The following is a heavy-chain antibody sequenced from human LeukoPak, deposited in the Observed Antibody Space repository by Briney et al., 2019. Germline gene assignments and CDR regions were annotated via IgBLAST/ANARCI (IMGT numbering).Heavy chain of an antibody. J-gene: IGHJ3*02. CDR3: AEEFRRRRILMIPFDAFEM. Sequence: GGSLRLSCEASGFTLAGYGMHWVRQAPGKGLEWVTFISEDGNRQRYADYVKGRFTISRDDSKNTVYVDMNSLRTGDSAVYYCAEEFRRRRILMIPFDAFEMWGPGTLVTVS. V-gene: IGHV3-30*02. CDR2: ISEDGNRQ. D-gene: IGHD2-8*01. CDR1: GFTLAGYG.